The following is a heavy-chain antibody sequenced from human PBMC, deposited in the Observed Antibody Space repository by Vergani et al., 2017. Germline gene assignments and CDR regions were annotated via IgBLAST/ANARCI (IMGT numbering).Heavy chain of an antibody. CDR3: ARVCRSRTNSGSYWVGFFYYYYYIDV. CDR2: IKQDGSEK. Sequence: EVQLVESGGGLVQPGGSLRLSCAASGFTFSSYWMSWARQAPGKGLEWVANIKQDGSEKYYVDSVKGRFTISRDNAKNSLYLQMNSLRAEDTAVYYCARVCRSRTNSGSYWVGFFYYYYYIDVWGKGTTVIVSS. D-gene: IGHD1-26*01. J-gene: IGHJ6*03. CDR1: GFTFSSYW. V-gene: IGHV3-7*01.